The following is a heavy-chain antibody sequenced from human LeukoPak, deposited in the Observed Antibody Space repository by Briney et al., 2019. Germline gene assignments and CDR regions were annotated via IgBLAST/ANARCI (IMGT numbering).Heavy chain of an antibody. CDR3: ARGSLPRFGELSSFDI. V-gene: IGHV4-30-4*01. D-gene: IGHD3-10*01. CDR1: GGPISSGDYY. Sequence: SETLSLTCTVSGGPISSGDYYWSWIRQPPGKGLEWIGYIYYSGSTYYNPSLKSRVTISVDTSKNQFSLKLSSVTAADTAVYYCARGSLPRFGELSSFDIWGQGTMVTVSS. J-gene: IGHJ3*02. CDR2: IYYSGST.